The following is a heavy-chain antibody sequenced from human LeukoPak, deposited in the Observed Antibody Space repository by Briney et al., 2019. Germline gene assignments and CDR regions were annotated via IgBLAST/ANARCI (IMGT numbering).Heavy chain of an antibody. Sequence: SKTLSLTCTVSGGSISSHYWSWIRQPPGKGLEWIGYIYYSGSTNYNPSLKSRVTISVDTSKNQFSLKLSSVTAADTAVYYCARRAAYCGGDCYNDAFDIWGQGTMVTVSS. V-gene: IGHV4-59*11. CDR3: ARRAAYCGGDCYNDAFDI. J-gene: IGHJ3*02. CDR2: IYYSGST. D-gene: IGHD2-21*02. CDR1: GGSISSHY.